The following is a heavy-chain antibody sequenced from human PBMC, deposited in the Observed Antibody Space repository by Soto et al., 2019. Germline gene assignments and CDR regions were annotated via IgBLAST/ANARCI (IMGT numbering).Heavy chain of an antibody. CDR3: ARRDILTGSYPYAFDV. V-gene: IGHV4-38-2*01. Sequence: PSETLSLTCAVSGYSISSGYYWGWLRQPPGKGLEWMGSIYHGGSTYYNPSLNSRVSISLDTSKNQFSLELNSVTAADSAMYYCARRDILTGSYPYAFDVWGQGTMVTVSS. D-gene: IGHD3-9*01. CDR2: IYHGGST. CDR1: GYSISSGYY. J-gene: IGHJ3*01.